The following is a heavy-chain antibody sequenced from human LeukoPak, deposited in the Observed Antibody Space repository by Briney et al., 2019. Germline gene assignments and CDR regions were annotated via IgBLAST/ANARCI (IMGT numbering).Heavy chain of an antibody. CDR3: ARVNYDLYYFDY. J-gene: IGHJ4*02. CDR1: GGSISSYY. Sequence: SETLSLTCTVSGGSISSYYWSWIRQPPGEGLEWIGYIYYSGSTNYNPSLKSRVTISVDTSKNQFSLKLSSVTAADTAVYYCARVNYDLYYFDYWGQGTLVTVSS. CDR2: IYYSGST. D-gene: IGHD3-3*01. V-gene: IGHV4-59*01.